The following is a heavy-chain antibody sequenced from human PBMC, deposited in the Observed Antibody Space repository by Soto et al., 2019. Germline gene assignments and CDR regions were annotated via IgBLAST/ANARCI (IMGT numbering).Heavy chain of an antibody. J-gene: IGHJ4*02. Sequence: GGSLRLSCAASGFTFDDYAMHWVRQAPGKGLEWVSGISWNSGSIGYADPVKGRFTISRDNAKNSLYLQMNSLRAEDTALYYCAKDRGGCSGGSCYILFDYWGQGTLVTVSS. V-gene: IGHV3-9*01. CDR3: AKDRGGCSGGSCYILFDY. D-gene: IGHD2-15*01. CDR1: GFTFDDYA. CDR2: ISWNSGSI.